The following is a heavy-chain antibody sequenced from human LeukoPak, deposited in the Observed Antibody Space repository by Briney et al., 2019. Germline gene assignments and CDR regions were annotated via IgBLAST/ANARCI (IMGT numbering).Heavy chain of an antibody. V-gene: IGHV4-59*08. J-gene: IGHJ4*02. CDR2: IYYSGST. D-gene: IGHD3-10*01. CDR3: ARQTYYYGSGSYQGSYFDY. Sequence: SETLSLTCTVSGGSISSSYWSWIRQAPGKGLEWMGYIYYSGSTNYNPSLKSRVTISVDTSKNQFSLKLSSVTAADTAVYYCARQTYYYGSGSYQGSYFDYWGQGTLVTVSS. CDR1: GGSISSSY.